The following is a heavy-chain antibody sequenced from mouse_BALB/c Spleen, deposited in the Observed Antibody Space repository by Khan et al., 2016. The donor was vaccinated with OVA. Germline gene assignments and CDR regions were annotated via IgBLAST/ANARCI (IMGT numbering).Heavy chain of an antibody. J-gene: IGHJ3*01. CDR1: GFSLTTYG. Sequence: VQLQQSGPGLVQPSQSLSITCTVSGFSLTTYGVHWVRQSPGKGLEWLGVIWSGGSTDYNAAFISRLSISKDSSKSQVFFKMNSLQVNDTAIYYCARNYDYDEGLAYWCQGTLVTVSA. CDR2: IWSGGST. CDR3: ARNYDYDEGLAY. V-gene: IGHV2-2*02. D-gene: IGHD2-4*01.